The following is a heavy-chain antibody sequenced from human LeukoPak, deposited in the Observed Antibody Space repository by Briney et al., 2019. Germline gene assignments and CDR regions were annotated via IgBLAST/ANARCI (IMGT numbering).Heavy chain of an antibody. CDR3: ARGRSGGDWFDP. J-gene: IGHJ5*02. CDR2: IHDTGST. CDR1: GGSIGSYY. D-gene: IGHD3-10*01. V-gene: IGHV4-59*01. Sequence: PSETLSLTCTVSGGSIGSYYWSWIRQPPGKGLEWIGYIHDTGSTKYNPSLKSRVTISVDTSRNRLSLKLTSVTAADTAVYYCARGRSGGDWFDPWGQGTLVTVSS.